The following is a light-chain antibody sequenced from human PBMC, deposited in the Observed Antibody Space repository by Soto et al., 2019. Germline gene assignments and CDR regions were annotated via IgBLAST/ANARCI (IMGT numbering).Light chain of an antibody. V-gene: IGKV3-20*01. J-gene: IGKJ1*01. CDR2: GAS. CDR3: QQYGSSPWT. Sequence: ETVLTQSPGTLSLSPGEIATLSCSASQPIRSNYLAWYRQTPGQAPRLLIYGASNRATGIADRFSGSGSGTDFTLIISRPEPEDFALYYCQQYGSSPWTFGQGTKVEIK. CDR1: QPIRSNY.